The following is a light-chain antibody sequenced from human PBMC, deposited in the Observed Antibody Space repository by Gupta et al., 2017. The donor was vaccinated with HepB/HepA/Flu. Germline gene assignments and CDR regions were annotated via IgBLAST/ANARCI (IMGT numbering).Light chain of an antibody. V-gene: IGKV1-33*01. CDR1: QDIRNY. CDR3: QQYDNLPPGVT. J-gene: IGKJ3*01. CDR2: DAS. Sequence: DIQMTQSPSSLSASVGDRVTITCQASQDIRNYLNWYQQKPGKAPKLLIYDASNLETGVPSRFSGSGSGTDFSFTISSLQPEDIATYYCQQYDNLPPGVTFGPGTKVDIK.